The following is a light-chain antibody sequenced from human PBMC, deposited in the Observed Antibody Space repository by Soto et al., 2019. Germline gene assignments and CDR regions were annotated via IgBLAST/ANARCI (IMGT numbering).Light chain of an antibody. J-gene: IGKJ5*01. V-gene: IGKV3-11*01. CDR1: QSVGSY. CDR2: DAS. Sequence: EILVTQSPATLSVSPGERATLSCRASQSVGSYLAWYQQKPGQAPRLLMYDASNRATGIPARFSGSGSGTDFTLTISSLEPEDFAVYYCQQRSNWPPITFGQGTRLEIK. CDR3: QQRSNWPPIT.